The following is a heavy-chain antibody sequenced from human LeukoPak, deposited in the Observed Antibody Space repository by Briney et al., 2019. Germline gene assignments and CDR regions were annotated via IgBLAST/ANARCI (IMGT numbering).Heavy chain of an antibody. D-gene: IGHD3-10*01. V-gene: IGHV4-34*01. Sequence: KPSETLSLTCAVYGGSFSGYYWSWIRQPPGKGLGWIGEINHSGSTNYNPSLKSRVTISVDTSKNQFSLKLSSVTAADTAVYYCARAGPNYGSGTSWYYYYYMDVWGKGTTVTISS. CDR3: ARAGPNYGSGTSWYYYYYMDV. J-gene: IGHJ6*03. CDR2: INHSGST. CDR1: GGSFSGYY.